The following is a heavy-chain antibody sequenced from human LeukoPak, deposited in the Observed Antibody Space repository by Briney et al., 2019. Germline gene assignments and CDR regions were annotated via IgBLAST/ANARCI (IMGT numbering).Heavy chain of an antibody. CDR3: ARDYLFSTATVIKRTHAFDI. V-gene: IGHV3-74*01. CDR1: GFTFSNYW. CDR2: IYSDGSST. Sequence: GGSLRLSCAASGFTFSNYWMHWGRQAPGKGLVWVSRIYSDGSSTSYADSVKGRFTTSRDNAKNTLYLQMNSLRAEDTAVYYCARDYLFSTATVIKRTHAFDIWGQGTMVTVSS. D-gene: IGHD4-17*01. J-gene: IGHJ3*02.